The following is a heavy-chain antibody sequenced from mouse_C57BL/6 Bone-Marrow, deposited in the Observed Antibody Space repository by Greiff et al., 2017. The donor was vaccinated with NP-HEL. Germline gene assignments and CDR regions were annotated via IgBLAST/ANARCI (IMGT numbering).Heavy chain of an antibody. V-gene: IGHV1-5*01. CDR3: TRRGEFKDYWYFDV. Sequence: VQLQQSGTVLARPGASVKMSCKTSGYTFTSYWMHWVKQRPGQGLEWIGAIYPGNSDTSYNQKFKGKAKLTAVTSASTAYMELSSLTNEDSAVYYCTRRGEFKDYWYFDVWGTGTTVTVSS. J-gene: IGHJ1*03. D-gene: IGHD2-13*01. CDR1: GYTFTSYW. CDR2: IYPGNSDT.